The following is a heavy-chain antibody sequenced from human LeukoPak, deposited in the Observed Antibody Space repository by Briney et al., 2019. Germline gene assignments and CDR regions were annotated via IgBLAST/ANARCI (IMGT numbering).Heavy chain of an antibody. D-gene: IGHD3-10*01. J-gene: IGHJ4*02. CDR1: GGSISSSSYY. Sequence: SETLSLTCTVSGGSISSSSYYWGWIRQPPGKGLEWIGSIYYSGSTYYNPSLKSRVTISVDTSKNQFSPKLSSVTAADTAVYYCARDPAAVVRGEDYWGQGTLVTVSS. V-gene: IGHV4-39*07. CDR3: ARDPAAVVRGEDY. CDR2: IYYSGST.